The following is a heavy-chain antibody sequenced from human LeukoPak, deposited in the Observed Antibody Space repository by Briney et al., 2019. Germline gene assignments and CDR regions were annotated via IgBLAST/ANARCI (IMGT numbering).Heavy chain of an antibody. J-gene: IGHJ4*02. D-gene: IGHD2-15*01. Sequence: GGSLRLSCAASGFTFSSNGMNWVRQAPGKGLEWVANIKQDGSEKYYVDSVKGRFTISRDNAKNSLYLQMNSLRAEDTAVYYCARGVVPSEWGQGTLVTVSS. CDR2: IKQDGSEK. CDR3: ARGVVPSE. CDR1: GFTFSSNG. V-gene: IGHV3-7*01.